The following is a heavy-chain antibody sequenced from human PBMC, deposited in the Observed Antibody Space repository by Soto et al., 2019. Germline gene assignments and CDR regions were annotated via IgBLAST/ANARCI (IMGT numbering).Heavy chain of an antibody. D-gene: IGHD3-22*01. CDR1: GYTFTSYG. Sequence: ASVKVSCKASGYTFTSYGISWVRQAPGQGLEWMGWISAYNGKTNYAQKLQGRVTMTTDTSTSTAYMELRSLRSDDTAVYYCARPLWYDSSGYYDYWGQGTLVTVSS. CDR2: ISAYNGKT. CDR3: ARPLWYDSSGYYDY. V-gene: IGHV1-18*01. J-gene: IGHJ4*02.